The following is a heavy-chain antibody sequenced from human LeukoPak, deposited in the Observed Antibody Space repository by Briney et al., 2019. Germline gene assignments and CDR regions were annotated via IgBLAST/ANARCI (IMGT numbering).Heavy chain of an antibody. CDR1: GGTFSSYA. V-gene: IGHV1-69*13. D-gene: IGHD5-18*01. J-gene: IGHJ4*02. CDR3: ARGKGYEYSYGY. CDR2: IIPIFGTA. Sequence: SVKVPCQASGGTFSSYAISWVRQAPGQGLEWMGGIIPIFGTANYAQKFQGRVTITADESTSTAYMELSSLRSEDTAVYYCARGKGYEYSYGYWGQGTLVTVSS.